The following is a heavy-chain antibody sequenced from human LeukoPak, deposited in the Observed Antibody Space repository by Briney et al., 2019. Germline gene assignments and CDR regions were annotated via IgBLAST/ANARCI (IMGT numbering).Heavy chain of an antibody. V-gene: IGHV3-48*02. J-gene: IGHJ4*02. CDR3: ARDSGYSYADDY. CDR1: GFTFSAYS. CDR2: IGTSTSSI. Sequence: GGSLRLSCATSGFTFSAYSMKWVRQAPGKGLEWVSHIGTSTSSISYADSVKGRFTISRDNAKDSLYLQMSSLRDEDTAVYYCARDSGYSYADDYWGQGTLVTVSS. D-gene: IGHD5-18*01.